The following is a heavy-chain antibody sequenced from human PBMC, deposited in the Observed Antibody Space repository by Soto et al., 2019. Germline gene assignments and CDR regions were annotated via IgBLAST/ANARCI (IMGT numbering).Heavy chain of an antibody. CDR3: ARVERGTATTVVDAFDI. CDR2: MSHSGGT. Sequence: QVQLQQWGAGLLKPSETLSLTCAVYGGFVSSGSYYWSWIRQPPEKGLEWIGEMSHSGGTHFNPSLKSRVTISVDTSKNQFSLKMSSVTAADTALYYCARVERGTATTVVDAFDIWGPGTMVTVSS. V-gene: IGHV4-34*01. D-gene: IGHD1-1*01. CDR1: GGFVSSGSYY. J-gene: IGHJ3*02.